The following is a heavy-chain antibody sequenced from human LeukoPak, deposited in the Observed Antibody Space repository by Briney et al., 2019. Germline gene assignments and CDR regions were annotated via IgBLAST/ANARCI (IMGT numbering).Heavy chain of an antibody. CDR1: GFTFSDYY. CDR3: ARVRPVWFGEPTPTFDY. Sequence: GGSLRLSCAASGFTFSDYYMSWIRQAPGKGLEWVSYISSSGSTIYYADSVKGRFTISRDNAKNSLYLQMNSLRAEDTAVYYCARVRPVWFGEPTPTFDYWGQGTLVTVSS. V-gene: IGHV3-11*01. J-gene: IGHJ4*02. D-gene: IGHD3-10*01. CDR2: ISSSGSTI.